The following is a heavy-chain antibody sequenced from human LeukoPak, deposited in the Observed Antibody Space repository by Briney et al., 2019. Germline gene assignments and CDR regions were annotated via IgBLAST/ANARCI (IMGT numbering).Heavy chain of an antibody. CDR2: ISWNSGSI. V-gene: IGHV3-9*01. CDR3: ATLRFASPFDY. Sequence: GGSLRLSCAASGFTFDDYAMHWVRQAPGKDLEWVSGISWNSGSIGYADSVKGRFTISRDNAKNSLYLQMNSLRAEDTALYYCATLRFASPFDYWGQGTLVTVSS. J-gene: IGHJ4*02. CDR1: GFTFDDYA. D-gene: IGHD5-12*01.